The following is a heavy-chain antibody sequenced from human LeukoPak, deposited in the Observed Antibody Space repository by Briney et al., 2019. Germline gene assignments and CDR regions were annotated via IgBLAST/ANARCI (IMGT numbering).Heavy chain of an antibody. CDR1: GYTFTSYG. V-gene: IGHV1-18*01. D-gene: IGHD2-15*01. Sequence: ASVKVSCKASGYTFTSYGISWVRQAPGQGLEWMGWISAYNGNTNYAQKLQGRVTMTTDTSTSTAYMELRSLRSDDTAVYYCARAALVCSGGSCYLGYFDYWGQGTLVTVSS. CDR2: ISAYNGNT. J-gene: IGHJ4*02. CDR3: ARAALVCSGGSCYLGYFDY.